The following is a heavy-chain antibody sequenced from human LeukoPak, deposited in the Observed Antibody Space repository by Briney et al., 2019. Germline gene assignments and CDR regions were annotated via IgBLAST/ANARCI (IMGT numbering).Heavy chain of an antibody. J-gene: IGHJ4*02. D-gene: IGHD3-16*01. V-gene: IGHV1-3*01. Sequence: ASVKVSCKASGYTFTSYAMHWVRQAPGQRLEWMGWINAGNGNTKYSQKFQGRVTITRDTSASTAYMELSSLRSEDTAVYYCARDGPVFIRGYFDYWGQGTLVTVSS. CDR3: ARDGPVFIRGYFDY. CDR2: INAGNGNT. CDR1: GYTFTSYA.